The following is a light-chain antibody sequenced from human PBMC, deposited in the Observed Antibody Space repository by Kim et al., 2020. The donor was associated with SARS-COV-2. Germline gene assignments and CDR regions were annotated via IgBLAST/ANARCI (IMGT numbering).Light chain of an antibody. V-gene: IGKV1-5*03. CDR1: QSISSW. J-gene: IGKJ2*03. Sequence: SASVGDRVTITCRASQSISSWLAWYQQKPGKAPKLLIYKASSLESGVPSRFSGSRSGTEFTLTISSLQPDDFATYYCQQYNSYPYSFGQGTKLEI. CDR2: KAS. CDR3: QQYNSYPYS.